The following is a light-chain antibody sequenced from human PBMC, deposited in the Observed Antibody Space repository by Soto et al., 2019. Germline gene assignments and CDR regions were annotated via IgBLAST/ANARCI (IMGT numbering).Light chain of an antibody. CDR2: EVS. CDR1: SSDVGGYNY. CDR3: YSYAGSNNWGV. J-gene: IGLJ2*01. V-gene: IGLV2-8*01. Sequence: QSALTQPPSASESPGQSVAISCTGTSSDVGGYNYVSWYQQHPGKAPKLMIYEVSKRPSGVPNRFSGSKSGNTASLTVSGLQTEDEAVYYCYSYAGSNNWGVFGGGTKLTVL.